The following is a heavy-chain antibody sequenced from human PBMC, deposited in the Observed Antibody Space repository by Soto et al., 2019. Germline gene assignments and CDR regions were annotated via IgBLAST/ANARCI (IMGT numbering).Heavy chain of an antibody. J-gene: IGHJ4*02. V-gene: IGHV3-23*01. CDR3: LKTVAPRLIGSER. CDR1: GFTFDNYA. D-gene: IGHD6-6*01. Sequence: GGSLRLSCTASGFTFDNYAMNCVRQAPGKGLEWVSVISGSGDSKYYADSVKGRFTISRDNSHNTLYLQMDSLRAEDTAAYYCLKTVAPRLIGSERWCPGTLVTVYS. CDR2: ISGSGDSK.